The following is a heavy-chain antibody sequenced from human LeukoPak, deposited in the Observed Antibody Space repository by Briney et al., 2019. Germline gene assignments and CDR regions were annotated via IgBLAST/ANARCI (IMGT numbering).Heavy chain of an antibody. Sequence: GGSLRLSCAASRFTFSGYAMYWVRQAPGKGLEWVSCIDASGVNTYYADSVKGRFTISRDDSNNTLYLQMNSLRAEDTAVYYCAKGSGSGWYGWFDPWGQGTLVTVSS. J-gene: IGHJ5*02. CDR2: IDASGVNT. D-gene: IGHD6-19*01. CDR1: RFTFSGYA. CDR3: AKGSGSGWYGWFDP. V-gene: IGHV3-23*01.